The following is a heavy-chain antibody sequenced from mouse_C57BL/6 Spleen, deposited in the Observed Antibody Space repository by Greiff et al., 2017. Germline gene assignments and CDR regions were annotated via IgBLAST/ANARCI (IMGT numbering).Heavy chain of an antibody. D-gene: IGHD4-1*01. V-gene: IGHV10-1*01. J-gene: IGHJ2*01. CDR3: VRQGWDCYFDY. Sequence: EVHLVESGGGLVQPKGSLKLSCAASGFSFNTYAMNWVRQAPGKGLEWVARIRSKSNNYATYYADSVKDRFTISRDDSESMLYLQMNNLKTEDTAMYYCVRQGWDCYFDYWGQGTTLTVSS. CDR1: GFSFNTYA. CDR2: IRSKSNNYAT.